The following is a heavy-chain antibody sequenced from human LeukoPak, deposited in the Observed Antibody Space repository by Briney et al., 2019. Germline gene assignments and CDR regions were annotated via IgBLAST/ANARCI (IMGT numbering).Heavy chain of an antibody. CDR1: GGSISSYY. CDR2: IYTSGST. D-gene: IGHD6-13*01. Sequence: SETLSLTCTVSGGSISSYYWSWIRQPAGKGLEWIGRIYTSGSTNYNPSLKSRVTMSVDTSKNQFSLKLSSVTAADTAVYYCASSRSSSHYYYYMDVWGKGTTVTVS. J-gene: IGHJ6*03. CDR3: ASSRSSSHYYYYMDV. V-gene: IGHV4-4*07.